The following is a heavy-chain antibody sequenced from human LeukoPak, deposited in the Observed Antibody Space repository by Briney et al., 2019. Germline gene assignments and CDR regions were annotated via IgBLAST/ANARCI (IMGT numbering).Heavy chain of an antibody. CDR2: INHSGST. Sequence: SETLSLTCAVYGGSFSGFYWSWIRQPPGKGPEWIGEINHSGSTNYNPSLKSRVTISMDTSKNQFSLKLSSVTAADTAVFYCARISRSPRIPLVVPATMRKSGYFDYWGQGTLVTVSS. CDR1: GGSFSGFY. V-gene: IGHV4-34*01. D-gene: IGHD2-2*01. CDR3: ARISRSPRIPLVVPATMRKSGYFDY. J-gene: IGHJ4*02.